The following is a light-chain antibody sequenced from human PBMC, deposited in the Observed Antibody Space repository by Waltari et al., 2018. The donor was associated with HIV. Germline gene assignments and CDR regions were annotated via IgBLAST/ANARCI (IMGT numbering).Light chain of an antibody. CDR3: ATWDNSLSIGV. CDR1: SSDIGSYS. V-gene: IGLV1-51*01. J-gene: IGLJ3*02. CDR2: DTC. Sequence: QSVLTQPPSVSAAPGQKVTISCSGSSSDIGSYSVSWYQQFPGTAPRRLIFDTCKRPSGMPDRFSASQSGTSATLDITGLQTGDEADYYCATWDNSLSIGVFGGGTKLTVL.